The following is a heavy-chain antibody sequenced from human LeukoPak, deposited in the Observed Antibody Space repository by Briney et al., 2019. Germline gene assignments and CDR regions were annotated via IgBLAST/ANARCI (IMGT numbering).Heavy chain of an antibody. D-gene: IGHD3-3*01. J-gene: IGHJ4*02. CDR2: IWYDGSNK. CDR3: AKGTWTIPPPPDY. V-gene: IGHV3-33*06. Sequence: GGSLRLSCAASGFTFSSFGMHWVRQAPGKGLEWVAVIWYDGSNKYYADSVKGRFTISRDNSKNTLHLQMNSLRAEDTAVYYCAKGTWTIPPPPDYWGQGTLVTVSS. CDR1: GFTFSSFG.